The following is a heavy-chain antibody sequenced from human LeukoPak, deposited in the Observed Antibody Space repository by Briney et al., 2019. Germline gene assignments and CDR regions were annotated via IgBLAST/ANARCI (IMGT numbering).Heavy chain of an antibody. D-gene: IGHD5-12*01. Sequence: SETLSLTCSVSGASISSGYYWGWIRQPPGKGLEWIGSIYHSGSTYYNPSLKSRVTISVDTSKNQFSLKLSSVTAADTAVYYCVKLSRGYSGYDPTYYYYYYMDVWGKGTTVTVSS. CDR3: VKLSRGYSGYDPTYYYYYYMDV. V-gene: IGHV4-38-2*02. J-gene: IGHJ6*03. CDR1: GASISSGYY. CDR2: IYHSGST.